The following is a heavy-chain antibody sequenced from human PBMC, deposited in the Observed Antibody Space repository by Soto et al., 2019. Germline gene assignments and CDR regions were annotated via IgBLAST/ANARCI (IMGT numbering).Heavy chain of an antibody. D-gene: IGHD3-22*01. CDR3: ARTYYYDSSGYYDDYYYYGMDV. Sequence: GGSLRLSCAASGFTFSSYGMHWVRQAPGKGLEWVAVIWYDGSNKYYADSVKGRFTISRDNSKNTLYLQMNSLRAEDTAVYYCARTYYYDSSGYYDDYYYYGMDVSGQGTTVTVSS. CDR1: GFTFSSYG. CDR2: IWYDGSNK. V-gene: IGHV3-33*01. J-gene: IGHJ6*02.